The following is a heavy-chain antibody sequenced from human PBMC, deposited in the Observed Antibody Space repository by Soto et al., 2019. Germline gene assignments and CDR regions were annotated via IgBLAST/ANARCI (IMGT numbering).Heavy chain of an antibody. CDR2: INHSGST. D-gene: IGHD3-16*01. V-gene: IGHV4-34*01. CDR1: GGSFSGYY. J-gene: IGHJ6*03. CDR3: AREFTSRLYYYYYMDV. Sequence: PSETLSLTCAVYGGSFSGYYWSWIRQPPGKGLEWIGEINHSGSTNYNPSLKSRVTISVDTSKNQFSLKLGSVTAADTAVYYCAREFTSRLYYYYYMDVWGKGTTVTVSS.